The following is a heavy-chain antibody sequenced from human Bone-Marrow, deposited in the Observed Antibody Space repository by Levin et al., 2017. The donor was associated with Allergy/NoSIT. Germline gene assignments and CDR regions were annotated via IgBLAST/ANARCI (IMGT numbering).Heavy chain of an antibody. Sequence: PGGSLRLSCAASGFTFSSYWMSWVRQAPGKGLEWVANIKQDGSEKYYVDSVKGRFTISRDNAKNSLYLQMNSLRAEDTAVYYCARVSRLVRYYGSGSYYRENWFDPWGQGTLVTVSS. CDR3: ARVSRLVRYYGSGSYYRENWFDP. CDR1: GFTFSSYW. V-gene: IGHV3-7*01. D-gene: IGHD3-10*01. J-gene: IGHJ5*02. CDR2: IKQDGSEK.